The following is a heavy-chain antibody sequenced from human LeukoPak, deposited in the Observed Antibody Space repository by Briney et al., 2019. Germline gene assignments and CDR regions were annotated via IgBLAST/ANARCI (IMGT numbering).Heavy chain of an antibody. CDR1: GYNFTTYW. J-gene: IGHJ6*03. Sequence: GESLKISCKGSGYNFTTYWIGWVRQMPGKGLEWVAIIYPEDSDTRYSPSFQGQVTISADKSISTAYLQWSSLKASDTAMYYCARRLEPLYMDVWGKGTTVTVSS. V-gene: IGHV5-51*01. CDR3: ARRLEPLYMDV. D-gene: IGHD1-1*01. CDR2: IYPEDSDT.